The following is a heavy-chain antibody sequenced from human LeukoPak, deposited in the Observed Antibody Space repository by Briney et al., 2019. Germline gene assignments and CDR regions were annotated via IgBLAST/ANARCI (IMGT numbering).Heavy chain of an antibody. Sequence: PSETLSLTCTVSGGSISSYYWSWIRQPPGKGLEWIGYIYYSGSTNYNPSLKSRVTISVDTSKNQFSLKLSSVTAADTAVYYCARAGVAYCGGDCYFDYWGQGTLVTVSS. V-gene: IGHV4-59*08. CDR3: ARAGVAYCGGDCYFDY. CDR1: GGSISSYY. CDR2: IYYSGST. J-gene: IGHJ4*02. D-gene: IGHD2-21*02.